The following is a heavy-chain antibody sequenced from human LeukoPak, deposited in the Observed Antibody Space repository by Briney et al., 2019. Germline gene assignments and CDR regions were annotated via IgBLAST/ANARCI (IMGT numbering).Heavy chain of an antibody. J-gene: IGHJ3*02. D-gene: IGHD5-12*01. Sequence: PGGSLRLSCAASGFTFSSYAMSWVRQAPGKGLEWVSAISGSGGSTYYADSVKGRFTISRDNSKSTLYLQMNSQRAEDTAVYYCAKDSRGYSGYDPVTPDAFDIWGQGTMVTVSS. CDR2: ISGSGGST. CDR3: AKDSRGYSGYDPVTPDAFDI. CDR1: GFTFSSYA. V-gene: IGHV3-23*01.